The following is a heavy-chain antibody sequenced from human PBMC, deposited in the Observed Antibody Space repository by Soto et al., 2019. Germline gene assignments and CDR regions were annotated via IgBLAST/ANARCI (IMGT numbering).Heavy chain of an antibody. J-gene: IGHJ5*02. V-gene: IGHV3-21*01. D-gene: IGHD6-13*01. CDR1: GFTFSSYS. CDR3: AREPGIAAPSDP. CDR2: ISSSSSYI. Sequence: EVQLVESGGGLVKPGGSLRLSCAASGFTFSSYSMNWVRQAPGKGLEWVSSISSSSSYIYYADSVKGRFTISRDYAKTSLYLQMTSLRAEDTAVYYCAREPGIAAPSDPWGQGTLVTVSS.